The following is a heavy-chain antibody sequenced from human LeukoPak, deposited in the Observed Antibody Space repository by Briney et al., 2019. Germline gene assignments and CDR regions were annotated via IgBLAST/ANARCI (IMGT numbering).Heavy chain of an antibody. D-gene: IGHD2-15*01. CDR2: IIPIFGIA. V-gene: IGHV1-69*04. Sequence: GASVKVSCKASGGTFSSYAISWVRQAPGQGLEWMGRIIPIFGIANYAQKFQGRVTITADKSTSTAYMELSSLRSEDTAVYSCARGYCSGGSCYYFDYWGRGTLVTVSS. CDR3: ARGYCSGGSCYYFDY. CDR1: GGTFSSYA. J-gene: IGHJ4*02.